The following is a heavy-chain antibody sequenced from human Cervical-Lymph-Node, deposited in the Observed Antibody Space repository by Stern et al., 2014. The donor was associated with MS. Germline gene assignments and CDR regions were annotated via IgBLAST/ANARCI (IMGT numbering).Heavy chain of an antibody. CDR1: GGGSFNSYA. CDR2: IIPILGTA. D-gene: IGHD3-10*01. Sequence: QVQLVQSGAEVKKPASSVKVSCKASGGGSFNSYAISWVRQAPGQGFEWMGGIIPILGTANYAQKFRGRFTITADQSIKTVHLEVASLRPEDTAIYYCARDQRHYGSGSFAFDIWGQGTMVTVSS. CDR3: ARDQRHYGSGSFAFDI. J-gene: IGHJ3*02. V-gene: IGHV1-69*01.